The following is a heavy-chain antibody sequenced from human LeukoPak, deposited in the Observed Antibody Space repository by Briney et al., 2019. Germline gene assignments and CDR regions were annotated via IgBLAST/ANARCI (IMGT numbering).Heavy chain of an antibody. V-gene: IGHV3-11*01. D-gene: IGHD3-22*01. J-gene: IGHJ4*02. CDR1: GFTFSDYY. CDR3: AKLAAPYTYYYDSSDARDY. Sequence: PGGSLRLSCAASGFTFSDYYMSWIRQAPGKGLEWVSYISSSGSTIYYADSVKGRFTISRDNAKNSLYLQMNSLRAEDTAVYYCAKLAAPYTYYYDSSDARDYWGQGTLVTVSS. CDR2: ISSSGSTI.